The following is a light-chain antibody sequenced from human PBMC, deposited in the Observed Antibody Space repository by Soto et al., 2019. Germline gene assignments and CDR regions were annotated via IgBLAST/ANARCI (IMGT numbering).Light chain of an antibody. V-gene: IGLV2-14*01. CDR2: DVS. CDR3: SSYTSSSTHYA. CDR1: SSDDGRYNY. Sequence: QYALTHPASVSGSPGQSITISCTGTSSDDGRYNYVSWYQQHPGKAPKLMIHDVSNRPSGVSDRFSGSKSGNTASLSISGLQAEDEADYSCSSYTSSSTHYAFGTGAKVTVL. J-gene: IGLJ1*01.